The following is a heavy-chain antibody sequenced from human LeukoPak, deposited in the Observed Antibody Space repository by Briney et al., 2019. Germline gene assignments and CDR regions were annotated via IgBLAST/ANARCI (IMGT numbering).Heavy chain of an antibody. CDR3: ARSIVLVRGIVSAFDY. D-gene: IGHD3-10*01. J-gene: IGHJ4*02. V-gene: IGHV4-4*07. CDR2: IYTSGST. Sequence: SETLSLTCTVSGGSISSYYWSWIRQPAGKGLEWIGRIYTSGSTNYNPSLKSRVIISVDTSKNQFSLNLSSVTAADTAVYYCARSIVLVRGIVSAFDYWGQGILVTVSS. CDR1: GGSISSYY.